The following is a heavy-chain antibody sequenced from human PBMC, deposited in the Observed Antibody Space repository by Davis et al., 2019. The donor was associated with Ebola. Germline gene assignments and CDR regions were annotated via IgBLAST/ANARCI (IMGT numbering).Heavy chain of an antibody. CDR2: IRSKAYGGTT. V-gene: IGHV3-49*04. Sequence: GESLKISCTASGFTFGDYAMSWVRQAPGKGLEWVGFIRSKAYGGTTEYAASVKGRFTISRDDSKSIAYLQMNSLKTEDTAVYYCTRDRYSSGWYQIGLDYWGQGTLVTVSS. CDR3: TRDRYSSGWYQIGLDY. D-gene: IGHD6-19*01. J-gene: IGHJ4*02. CDR1: GFTFGDYA.